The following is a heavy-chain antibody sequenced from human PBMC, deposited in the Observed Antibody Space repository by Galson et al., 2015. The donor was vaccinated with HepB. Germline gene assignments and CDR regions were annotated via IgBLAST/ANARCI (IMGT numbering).Heavy chain of an antibody. CDR3: TTWNWYYEDY. D-gene: IGHD1-7*01. V-gene: IGHV3-15*01. CDR2: IKSKTHGGTT. J-gene: IGHJ4*02. Sequence: SLRLSCAASGFTFTNAWMTWVRQAPGKGLEWVGRIKSKTHGGTTDYAAPVKGTFTISRDDSKNTLYLQMNSLKTEDTAVYYCTTWNWYYEDYWGQGTLVTVSS. CDR1: GFTFTNAW.